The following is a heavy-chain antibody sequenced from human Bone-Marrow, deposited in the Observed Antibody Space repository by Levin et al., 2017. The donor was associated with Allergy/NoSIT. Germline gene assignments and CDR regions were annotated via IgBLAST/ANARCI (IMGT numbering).Heavy chain of an antibody. CDR2: ITNTGNSDTT. D-gene: IGHD4/OR15-4a*01. V-gene: IGHV3-72*01. CDR1: GFTFSDHY. J-gene: IGHJ6*02. Sequence: PGGSLRLSCAASGFTFSDHYMDWVRQAPGKGLEWVGRITNTGNSDTTKYAASVRGRFTISRDDSRNSLYLQMNSLKNEDTAVYYCADLGRANALDVWGQGTTVTVSS. CDR3: ADLGRANALDV.